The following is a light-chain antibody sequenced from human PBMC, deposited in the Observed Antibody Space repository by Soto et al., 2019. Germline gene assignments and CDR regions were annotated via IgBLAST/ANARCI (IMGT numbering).Light chain of an antibody. Sequence: EIVLTQSPGTLSLSPGERVALSCRASQSVRGSYLAWYQQKPGQAPRLLIYEASRRAPGIPDRFSGSGSGTDFILTINKLEPEDLALYFCQQYASSPHTFGQGTKVDIK. J-gene: IGKJ2*01. CDR1: QSVRGSY. CDR3: QQYASSPHT. V-gene: IGKV3-20*01. CDR2: EAS.